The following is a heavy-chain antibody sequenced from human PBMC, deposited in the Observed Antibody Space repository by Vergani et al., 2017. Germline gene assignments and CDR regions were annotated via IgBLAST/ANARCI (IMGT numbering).Heavy chain of an antibody. CDR3: AREGVPDAFDI. D-gene: IGHD4/OR15-4a*01. V-gene: IGHV3-48*01. CDR2: IRSADTNT. J-gene: IGHJ3*02. Sequence: EAQLVESGGGLVQPGGSLRLSCAASGFTFSSSSMHWVRQAPGKGLEWVSAIRSADTNTYYADSVEGRFAISRDNAKTSLYLQMNSLRVEDTAVYYCAREGVPDAFDIWGQGTMVTVSS. CDR1: GFTFSSSS.